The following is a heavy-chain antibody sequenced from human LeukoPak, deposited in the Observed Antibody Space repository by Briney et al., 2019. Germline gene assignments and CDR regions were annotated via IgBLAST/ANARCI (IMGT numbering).Heavy chain of an antibody. V-gene: IGHV3-30*19. D-gene: IGHD1-26*01. J-gene: IGHJ6*02. CDR2: IWYDGSNK. CDR3: ARARSDSGSYYYYGMDV. CDR1: GFTFSSYG. Sequence: GGSLRLSCAASGFTFSSYGMHWVRQAPGKGLEWVAVIWYDGSNKYYADSVKGRFTISRDNSKNTLYLQMNSLRAEDTAVYYCARARSDSGSYYYYGMDVWGQGTTVTVSS.